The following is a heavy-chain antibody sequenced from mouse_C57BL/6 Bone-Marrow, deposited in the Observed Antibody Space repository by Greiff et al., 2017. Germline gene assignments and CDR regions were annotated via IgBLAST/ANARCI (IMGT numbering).Heavy chain of an antibody. Sequence: VQLVESGPELVKPGASVKLSCKASGYTFTSYDINWVKQRPGQGLEWIGGIDPRDGSTKYNEKFKGKATLTVATSSNTAYMERHSLTSEDSAVYVCARRDSNYAYSAMDDWGQGTSVTVSS. D-gene: IGHD2-5*01. CDR3: ARRDSNYAYSAMDD. CDR1: GYTFTSYD. J-gene: IGHJ4*01. V-gene: IGHV1-85*01. CDR2: IDPRDGST.